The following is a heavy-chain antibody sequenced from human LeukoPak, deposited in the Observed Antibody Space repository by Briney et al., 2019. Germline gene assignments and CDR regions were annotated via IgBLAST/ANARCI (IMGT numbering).Heavy chain of an antibody. J-gene: IGHJ4*02. V-gene: IGHV1-2*02. CDR3: ARVRPYDILTLLY. Sequence: ASVKVSCEASGYTFTGYFMHWVRQAPGQGLEWMGWINPNSGGTNYAQKFQGRVTMTRDTSISTAYMELSRLRSDDTAVYYCARVRPYDILTLLYWGQGTLVTVSS. CDR2: INPNSGGT. D-gene: IGHD3-9*01. CDR1: GYTFTGYF.